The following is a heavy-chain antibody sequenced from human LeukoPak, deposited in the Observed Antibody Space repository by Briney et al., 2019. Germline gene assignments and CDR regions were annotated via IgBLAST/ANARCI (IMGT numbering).Heavy chain of an antibody. V-gene: IGHV4-30-2*01. CDR1: GGSISGGGYS. Sequence: TSETLSLTCAVSGGSISGGGYSWSWIRQPPGKGLEWIGHIYHSGSTYYNPSLKSRVTISVDRSKNQFSLKLSSVTAADTAVYYCARGRYCSGGSCYHSEDYFDYWGQGTLVTVSS. J-gene: IGHJ4*02. D-gene: IGHD2-15*01. CDR3: ARGRYCSGGSCYHSEDYFDY. CDR2: IYHSGST.